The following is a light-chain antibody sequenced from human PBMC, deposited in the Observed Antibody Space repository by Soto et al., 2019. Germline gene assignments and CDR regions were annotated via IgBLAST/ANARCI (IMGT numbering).Light chain of an antibody. CDR3: QQYDLYPLT. V-gene: IGKV1-16*02. CDR2: DAS. Sequence: DIQMTQSPSSLSASVGDRVTITCRASQDIRNHLAWFQQIPGKAPKSLIYDASTLQSGVPSKFSGSGSGTDFTLTVSSLQPEDFATYYCQQYDLYPLTFGGGTKVEIK. J-gene: IGKJ4*01. CDR1: QDIRNH.